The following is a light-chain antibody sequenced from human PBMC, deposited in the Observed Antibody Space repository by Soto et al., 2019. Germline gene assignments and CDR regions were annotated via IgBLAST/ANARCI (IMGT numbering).Light chain of an antibody. CDR3: QQYNSYSYT. CDR1: QSISPW. CDR2: RAS. Sequence: DIQMTQSPTTLSASVGDRVTITCRASQSISPWLAWYQQKPGKAPKLLIYRASSLESGVPSRFSGSGSGTEFTLTISSLQPDDFAAYYGQQYNSYSYTFGQGAKLEIK. J-gene: IGKJ2*01. V-gene: IGKV1-5*03.